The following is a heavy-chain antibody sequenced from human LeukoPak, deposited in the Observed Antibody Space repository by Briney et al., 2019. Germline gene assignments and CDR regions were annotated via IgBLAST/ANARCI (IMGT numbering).Heavy chain of an antibody. CDR3: ARARILTGFNN. V-gene: IGHV4-34*01. J-gene: IGHJ4*02. Sequence: SETLSLTCAVYGGSFSGYYWSWIRQPPGKGLEWIGEINHSGSTNYNPSLKSRVTISVDTSKNQFSLKLSSVTAADTAVYYCARARILTGFNNWGQGALVTVSS. CDR2: INHSGST. CDR1: GGSFSGYY. D-gene: IGHD3-9*01.